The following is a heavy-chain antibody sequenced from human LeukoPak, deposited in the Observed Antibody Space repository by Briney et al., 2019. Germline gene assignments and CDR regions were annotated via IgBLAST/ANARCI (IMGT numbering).Heavy chain of an antibody. D-gene: IGHD6-19*01. CDR1: GFTFSNAW. Sequence: GGSLRLSCAASGFTFSNAWMTWVRQAPGKGLEWVGRIKSNADGGTTDYASPVKQRFTISRDDSQNTLFLQMNSLKTGDTAVYYCTRGSSGWYFDYWGQGTLVTVSS. CDR2: IKSNADGGTT. V-gene: IGHV3-15*01. J-gene: IGHJ4*02. CDR3: TRGSSGWYFDY.